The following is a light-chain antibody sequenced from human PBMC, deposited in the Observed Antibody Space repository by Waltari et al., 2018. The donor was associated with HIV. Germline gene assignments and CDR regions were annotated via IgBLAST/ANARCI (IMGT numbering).Light chain of an antibody. Sequence: QSALTQPASVSGSPGQSITISCSGTTSDVGSYNFVSWYQKHPGKAPKLMIHEVTNRASGASTRFSGSKSGKTAYLTISGLQTDDEADYYCSSYANTNSVIFGGGTKLTVL. V-gene: IGLV2-14*03. CDR3: SSYANTNSVI. J-gene: IGLJ2*01. CDR2: EVT. CDR1: TSDVGSYNF.